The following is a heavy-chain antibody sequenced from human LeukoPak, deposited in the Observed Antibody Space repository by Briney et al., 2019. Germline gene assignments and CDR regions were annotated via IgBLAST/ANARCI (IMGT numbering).Heavy chain of an antibody. J-gene: IGHJ4*02. CDR1: GFTFSSYE. D-gene: IGHD4-17*01. V-gene: IGHV3-48*03. CDR2: ISSSGSTI. Sequence: PGGSLRLSCAAYGFTFSSYEMNWVRQAPGKGLEWVSYISSSGSTIYYADSVKGRFTISRDNAKNSLYLQMNSLRAEDTAVYYCARDGYGAFDYWGQGTLVTVSS. CDR3: ARDGYGAFDY.